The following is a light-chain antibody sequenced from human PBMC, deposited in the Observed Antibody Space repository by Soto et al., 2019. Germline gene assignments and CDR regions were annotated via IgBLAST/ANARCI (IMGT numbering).Light chain of an antibody. V-gene: IGKV3-15*01. J-gene: IGKJ4*01. CDR2: GAS. CDR3: HQYNNWPPLT. Sequence: EIVMARSPATLSVSPGERATLSCRASQSVSRNLAWYQQKPGQAPRLLIYGASTRATGIPARFSGSGSGTEFTLTISSLQSEDFAAYYCHQYNNWPPLTFGGGTKLEIK. CDR1: QSVSRN.